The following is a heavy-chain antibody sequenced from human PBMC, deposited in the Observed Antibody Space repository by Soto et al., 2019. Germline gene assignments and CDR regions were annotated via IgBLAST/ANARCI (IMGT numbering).Heavy chain of an antibody. J-gene: IGHJ3*02. Sequence: QXXLVQSGGEVKKPGASVKVSCKASGYTFTTYGISWVRQAPGQGLEWMGWISAYNGNTSYAQKLQGRGTMTTDTSTSTAYMELRSLRSDDTAVYYCARVFFRLFAFDIWGQGTMVTVSS. V-gene: IGHV1-18*01. CDR3: ARVFFRLFAFDI. CDR2: ISAYNGNT. D-gene: IGHD3-22*01. CDR1: GYTFTTYG.